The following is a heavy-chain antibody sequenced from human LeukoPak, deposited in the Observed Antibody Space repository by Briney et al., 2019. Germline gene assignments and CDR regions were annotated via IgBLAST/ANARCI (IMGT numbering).Heavy chain of an antibody. CDR2: ISSSSTTI. Sequence: GGSLRLSCAASGFTFSSYSMNWVRQAPGEGLEWISYISSSSTTIHYADSVKGRFTISRDNAENSLYLQMNSLRVEDTAVYYCARDSMVRGGGQAFDIWGQGTMVTVSS. J-gene: IGHJ3*02. CDR1: GFTFSSYS. CDR3: ARDSMVRGGGQAFDI. D-gene: IGHD3-10*01. V-gene: IGHV3-48*04.